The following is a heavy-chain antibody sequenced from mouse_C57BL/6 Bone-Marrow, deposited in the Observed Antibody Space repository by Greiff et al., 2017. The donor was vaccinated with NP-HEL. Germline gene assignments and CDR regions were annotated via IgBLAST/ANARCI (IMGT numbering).Heavy chain of an antibody. CDR1: GFTFSDYG. Sequence: EVQGVESGGGLVQPGGSLKLSCAASGFTFSDYGMAWVRQAPRKGPEWVAFISNLAYSIYYADTVTGRFTISRENAKNTLYLEMSSLRSEDTAMYYCARQGDYYGFDYWGQGTTLTVSS. J-gene: IGHJ2*01. CDR3: ARQGDYYGFDY. CDR2: ISNLAYSI. V-gene: IGHV5-15*01. D-gene: IGHD1-1*01.